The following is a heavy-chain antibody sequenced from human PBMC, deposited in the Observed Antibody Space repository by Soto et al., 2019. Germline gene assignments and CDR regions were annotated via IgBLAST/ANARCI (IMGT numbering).Heavy chain of an antibody. CDR2: IYSGGST. D-gene: IGHD3-10*01. V-gene: IGHV3-66*01. J-gene: IGHJ4*02. CDR1: GFTVSTND. Sequence: EVQLVESGGGLVQPGGSLRLSCATSGFTVSTNDMSWVRQAPGKGLEWVSVIYSGGSTYYADSVKGRFTISRDNAQNTLSLQMTRMRAEDTAVYYCARRMVRGVIGGYFDTCGQGTLVTVSS. CDR3: ARRMVRGVIGGYFDT.